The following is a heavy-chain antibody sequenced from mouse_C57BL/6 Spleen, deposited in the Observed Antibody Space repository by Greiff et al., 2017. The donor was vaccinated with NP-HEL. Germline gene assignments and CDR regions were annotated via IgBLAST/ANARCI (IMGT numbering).Heavy chain of an antibody. CDR3: ARSASHEGYFDV. D-gene: IGHD6-1*01. CDR2: IYPRSGNT. J-gene: IGHJ1*03. V-gene: IGHV1-81*01. Sequence: KQSGAELARPGASVKLSCKASGYTFTSYGISWVKQRTGLGLEWIGEIYPRSGNTYYNEKFKGKATLTADKSSSTAYMELRSLTSEDSAVYFCARSASHEGYFDVWGTGTTVTVSS. CDR1: GYTFTSYG.